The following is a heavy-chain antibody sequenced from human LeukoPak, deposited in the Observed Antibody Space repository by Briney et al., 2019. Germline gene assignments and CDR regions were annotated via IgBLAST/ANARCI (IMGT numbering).Heavy chain of an antibody. D-gene: IGHD3-3*01. J-gene: IGHJ4*02. Sequence: GGSLRLSCAASGFTFSSYSMTWVRQAAGNGLEWVSAISGSGGSTYYADSVKGRFTISRDNSKNTLYLQMNSLRAEDTAAYYCAKAGIAYYDFWSGYYFDYWGQGTLVTVSS. V-gene: IGHV3-23*01. CDR3: AKAGIAYYDFWSGYYFDY. CDR1: GFTFSSYS. CDR2: ISGSGGST.